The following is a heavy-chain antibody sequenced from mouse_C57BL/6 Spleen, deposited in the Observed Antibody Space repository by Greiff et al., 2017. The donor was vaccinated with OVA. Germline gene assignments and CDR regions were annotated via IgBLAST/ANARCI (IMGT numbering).Heavy chain of an antibody. D-gene: IGHD1-1*01. CDR1: GYTFTTYP. CDR2: FHPYNDDT. V-gene: IGHV1-47*01. CDR3: ARGPYYYGSSYRYYFDY. Sequence: VQLQQSGAELVKPGASVKMSCKASGYTFTTYPIEWMKQNHGKSLEWIGNFHPYNDDTKYNEKFKGKATLTVEKSSSTVYLELSRLTSDDSAVYYCARGPYYYGSSYRYYFDYWGQGTTLTVSS. J-gene: IGHJ2*01.